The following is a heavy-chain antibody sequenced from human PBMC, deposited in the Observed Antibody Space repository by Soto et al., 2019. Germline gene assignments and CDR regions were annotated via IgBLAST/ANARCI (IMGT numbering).Heavy chain of an antibody. Sequence: ASVKVSCKASGYTFTSYGISWVRQAPGQGLEWMGWISAYNGNTNYAQKLQGRVTMTTDTSTSTAYMELRSLRSDDTAVYYCARASDFCDGTGCYCYLFAYWAQGSLVTVSS. V-gene: IGHV1-18*01. CDR1: GYTFTSYG. J-gene: IGHJ4*02. CDR2: ISAYNGNT. D-gene: IGHD2-2*01. CDR3: ARASDFCDGTGCYCYLFAY.